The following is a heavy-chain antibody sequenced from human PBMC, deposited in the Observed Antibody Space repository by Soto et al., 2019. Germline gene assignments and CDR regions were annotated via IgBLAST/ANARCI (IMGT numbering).Heavy chain of an antibody. CDR3: ARLTVPLDIVILPSASYDY. J-gene: IGHJ4*02. D-gene: IGHD2-15*01. CDR1: GYSFGGYY. V-gene: IGHV1-2*02. Sequence: GASVKVSCKASGYSFGGYYIHWVRQAPGQGLEWMGWINPKSGGTNYAQKFQGRVTMTRDTSISTVYLQLSSLRSGDTAVYYCARLTVPLDIVILPSASYDYWGQGTLVTVS. CDR2: INPKSGGT.